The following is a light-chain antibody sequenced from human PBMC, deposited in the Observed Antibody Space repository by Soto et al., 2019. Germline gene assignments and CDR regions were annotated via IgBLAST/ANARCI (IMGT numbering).Light chain of an antibody. Sequence: EIVLTQSPGTLSLSPGERATLSCRASQSVSSSYLAWYQQKPSQAPRLLIYGASSKATGIPDRFSGSEYGTDFTLTISRLEPEDFAVYYCQQYGSSPFTFGPGTKVDIK. V-gene: IGKV3-20*01. J-gene: IGKJ3*01. CDR1: QSVSSSY. CDR2: GAS. CDR3: QQYGSSPFT.